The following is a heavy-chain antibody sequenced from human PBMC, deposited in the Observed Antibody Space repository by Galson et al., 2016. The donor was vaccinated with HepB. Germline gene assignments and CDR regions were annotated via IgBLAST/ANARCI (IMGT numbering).Heavy chain of an antibody. V-gene: IGHV2-5*02. CDR2: IYWDDDK. CDR3: AHSMYYYGSGTYYATGNFDY. CDR1: GFSLSTSGMG. Sequence: PALVKPTQTLTLTCTFSGFSLSTSGMGVGWIRQPPGKALEWLALIYWDDDKHYTPSLKSRLTITNDTSKNQVVLTMTNMDPVDTATYYCAHSMYYYGSGTYYATGNFDYWGQGTLVAVSS. D-gene: IGHD3-10*01. J-gene: IGHJ4*02.